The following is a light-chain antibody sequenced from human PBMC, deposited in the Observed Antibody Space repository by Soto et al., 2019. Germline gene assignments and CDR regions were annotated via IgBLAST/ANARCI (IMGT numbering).Light chain of an antibody. CDR3: RSYAGSNTYV. CDR1: SSDVGAYNY. CDR2: EVS. J-gene: IGLJ1*01. Sequence: QPALNKPPAATGSHGQSVTIPCTGTSSDVGAYNYVSWYQQHPGKAPKLMIYEVSKRPSGVPDRFSGSKSGNTASLTVSGLQAEDETDYYCRSYAGSNTYVFGTGTKVTVL. V-gene: IGLV2-8*01.